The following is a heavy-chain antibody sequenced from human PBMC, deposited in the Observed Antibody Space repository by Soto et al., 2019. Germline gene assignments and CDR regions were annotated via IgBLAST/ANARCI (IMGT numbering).Heavy chain of an antibody. V-gene: IGHV3-30*03. Sequence: QVQLVESGGGVVQPGRSLRLSCAASGFTFSSYGMHWVRQAPGKGLEWVAVISYDGSNKYYADSVKGRFTISRDNSKNTLYLQMNSLRAEDTAVYYCAPGYSGWFDLWGQGTLVTVSS. J-gene: IGHJ5*02. CDR3: APGYSGWFDL. CDR2: ISYDGSNK. D-gene: IGHD3-10*01. CDR1: GFTFSSYG.